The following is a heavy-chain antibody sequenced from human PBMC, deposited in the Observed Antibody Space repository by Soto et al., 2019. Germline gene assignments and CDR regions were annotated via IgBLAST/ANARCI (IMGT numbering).Heavy chain of an antibody. CDR1: GFTFSSYA. D-gene: IGHD3-22*01. Sequence: EVQLVESGGGLVQPGGSLRLSCAASGFTFSSYAMSWVRQAPGKGLKWLSYISSGGSTVYYADSVKGRFTISRDNAKSSLYLETSSLRDEDTAVYYCAKIERSSVYHSPLACWGQGTLVTVSS. V-gene: IGHV3-48*02. CDR3: AKIERSSVYHSPLAC. J-gene: IGHJ4*02. CDR2: ISSGGSTV.